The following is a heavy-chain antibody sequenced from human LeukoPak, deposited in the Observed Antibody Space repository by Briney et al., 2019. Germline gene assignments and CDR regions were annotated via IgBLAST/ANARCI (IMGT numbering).Heavy chain of an antibody. CDR2: IYYSGST. J-gene: IGHJ5*02. D-gene: IGHD1-26*01. V-gene: IGHV4-59*01. CDR3: ARDGVVGATMEYNWFDP. CDR1: GGSISSYY. Sequence: SETLSLTCTVSGGSISSYYWSWIRQPPGKGLEWIGYIYYSGSTNYNPSLKSRVTISVDTSKNQFSLKLSSVTAADTAVYYCARDGVVGATMEYNWFDPWGQETLVTVSS.